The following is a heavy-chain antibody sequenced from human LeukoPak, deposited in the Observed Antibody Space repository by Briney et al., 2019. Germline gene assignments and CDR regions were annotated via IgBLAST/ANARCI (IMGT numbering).Heavy chain of an antibody. CDR1: GFTFSSYG. Sequence: GGSLRLSCAASGFTFSSYGMHWVRQAPGKGLEWVGRIKDRTDGGITAYAAPVKGRFTISREDSKNTVYLEMNSLKTEDTAVYFCTTATVVWGVSAYWGQGTLVTVSS. J-gene: IGHJ4*02. CDR3: TTATVVWGVSAY. D-gene: IGHD3-10*01. V-gene: IGHV3-15*01. CDR2: IKDRTDGGIT.